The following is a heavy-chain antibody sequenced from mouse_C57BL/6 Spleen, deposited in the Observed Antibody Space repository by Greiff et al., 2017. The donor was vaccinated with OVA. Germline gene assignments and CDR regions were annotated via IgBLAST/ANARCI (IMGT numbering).Heavy chain of an antibody. V-gene: IGHV5-16*01. CDR2: INYDGSST. D-gene: IGHD2-4*01. CDR3: ARDDYDGGGIDY. CDR1: GFTFSDYY. J-gene: IGHJ2*01. Sequence: EVKLMESEGGLVQPGSSMKLSCTASGFTFSDYYMAWVRQVPEKGLEWVANINYDGSSTYYLDSLKSRFIISRDNAKNILYLQMSSLKSEDTATYYCARDDYDGGGIDYWGQGTTLTVSS.